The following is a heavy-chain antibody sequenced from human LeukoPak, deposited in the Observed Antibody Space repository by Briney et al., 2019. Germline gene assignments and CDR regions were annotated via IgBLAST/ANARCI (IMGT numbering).Heavy chain of an antibody. Sequence: GGSLRLSCAASGFTFSSYGMHWVRQAPGKGLEWVAVISYDGSNKYYADSVKGRFTISRDNSKNTLYLQMNSLRAEDTAVYYCATTVVPAAMGYYGMDVWGQGTTVTVSS. J-gene: IGHJ6*02. CDR2: ISYDGSNK. V-gene: IGHV3-30*03. CDR3: ATTVVPAAMGYYGMDV. CDR1: GFTFSSYG. D-gene: IGHD2-2*01.